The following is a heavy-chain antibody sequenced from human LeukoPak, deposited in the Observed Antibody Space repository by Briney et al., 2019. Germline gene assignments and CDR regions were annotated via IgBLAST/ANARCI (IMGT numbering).Heavy chain of an antibody. V-gene: IGHV3-30-3*01. CDR3: ARNNGMDV. CDR2: ISYDGNNK. Sequence: GGSLRLSCSASGFTFSSYSMHWVRQAPGKGLEWVAVISYDGNNKYDADSVKGRFTISKDNAKNSLYLQMNSLRAEDTALYHCARNNGMDVWGQGTTVIVSS. J-gene: IGHJ6*02. CDR1: GFTFSSYS.